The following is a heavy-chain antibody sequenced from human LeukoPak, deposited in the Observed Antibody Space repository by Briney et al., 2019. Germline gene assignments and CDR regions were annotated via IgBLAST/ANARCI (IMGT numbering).Heavy chain of an antibody. V-gene: IGHV4-59*12. CDR2: IYYSGST. CDR3: ARAPNLLPGFDP. Sequence: SETLSLTFTVSGGSISSYYWRWIRQPPGKGLEWSGYIYYSGSTNYNPSLKSRVPISVDTPKQQFSLQLSSVPPADVAVYYCARAPNLLPGFDPWGQGTLVTVPS. D-gene: IGHD4/OR15-4a*01. J-gene: IGHJ5*02. CDR1: GGSISSYY.